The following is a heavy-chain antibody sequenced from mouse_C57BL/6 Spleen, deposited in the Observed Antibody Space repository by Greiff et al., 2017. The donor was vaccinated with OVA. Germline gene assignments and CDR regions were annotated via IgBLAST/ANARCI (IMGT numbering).Heavy chain of an antibody. CDR1: GYTFTDYN. CDR3: ARLGAGDYGSSFYAMDY. Sequence: VQLQQSGPELVKPGASVKMPCKASGYTFTDYNMHWVKQSHGKSLEWIGYINPNNGGTSYNQKFKGKATLTVNKSSSTAYMELRSLTSEDSAVYYCARLGAGDYGSSFYAMDYWGQGTSVTVSS. CDR2: INPNNGGT. V-gene: IGHV1-22*01. J-gene: IGHJ4*01. D-gene: IGHD1-1*01.